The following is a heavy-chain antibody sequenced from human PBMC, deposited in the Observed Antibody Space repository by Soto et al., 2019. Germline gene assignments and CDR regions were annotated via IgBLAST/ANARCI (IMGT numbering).Heavy chain of an antibody. CDR3: AKRRGAGGHFDY. Sequence: GGSLRLSCAASGFTFSSYAMGWVRQGPGKGLEWVAVVSIGGSTHYADSVRGRFTTSRDNSKNTLSLQMNSLTAEDAAVYFCAKRRGAGGHFDYWGQGALVTVSS. CDR2: VSIGGST. J-gene: IGHJ4*02. V-gene: IGHV3-23*01. CDR1: GFTFSSYA. D-gene: IGHD2-15*01.